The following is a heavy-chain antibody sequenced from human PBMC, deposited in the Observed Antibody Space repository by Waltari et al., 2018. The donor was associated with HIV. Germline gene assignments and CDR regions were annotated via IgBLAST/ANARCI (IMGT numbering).Heavy chain of an antibody. CDR2: MYSGGST. V-gene: IGHV3-53*01. D-gene: IGHD1-26*01. CDR1: GFTVSSNY. CDR3: ARRYSGTFQYFDY. Sequence: EVQLVESGGGLIQPGGSLRLSCAASGFTVSSNYMSWVRQAPGKGLEWVSVMYSGGSTYYADSVKGRFTISRDNSKNTLYLQMNSLRAEDTAVYYCARRYSGTFQYFDYWGQGTLVTVSS. J-gene: IGHJ4*02.